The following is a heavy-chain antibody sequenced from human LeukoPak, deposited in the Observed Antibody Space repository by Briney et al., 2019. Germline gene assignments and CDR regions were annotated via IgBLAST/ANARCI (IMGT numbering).Heavy chain of an antibody. D-gene: IGHD1-1*01. J-gene: IGHJ4*02. CDR2: VNPKSGGT. Sequence: ASVKVSCKASRYTFTDYYTHWVRQAPGQGLEWMGWVNPKSGGTNYAQKFQGRVTMTRDTSISTAYMELSRLKSDDTAVYYCARDGQGSGKTFDYWGQGTLVTVSS. CDR1: RYTFTDYY. V-gene: IGHV1-2*02. CDR3: ARDGQGSGKTFDY.